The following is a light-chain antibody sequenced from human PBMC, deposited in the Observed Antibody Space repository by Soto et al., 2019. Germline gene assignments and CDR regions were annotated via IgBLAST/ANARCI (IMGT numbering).Light chain of an antibody. CDR2: GAS. CDR1: QSISNY. CDR3: QQHGSSPRT. V-gene: IGKV3-20*01. J-gene: IGKJ1*01. Sequence: IVLSPSPGTLSFSPGERATLSCRASQSISNYLAWYQQKPGQAPRLLIYGASSRATGIPDRFSGSGSGTDFTLTISRLEPEDFSVYYCQQHGSSPRTFGQGTKVDIK.